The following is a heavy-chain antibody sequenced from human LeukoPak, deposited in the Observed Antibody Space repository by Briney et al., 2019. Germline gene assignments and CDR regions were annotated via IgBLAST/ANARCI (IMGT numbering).Heavy chain of an antibody. Sequence: GGSLRLSCAASGFTFSSYGMHWVRQAPGKGLEWVAFIRYDGSNKYYADSVKGRFTISRDNSKNTLYLQMNSLRAEDTAVYYCARDSPYCSGGSCYGMDVWGQGTTVTVSS. CDR2: IRYDGSNK. V-gene: IGHV3-30*02. CDR1: GFTFSSYG. CDR3: ARDSPYCSGGSCYGMDV. J-gene: IGHJ6*02. D-gene: IGHD2-15*01.